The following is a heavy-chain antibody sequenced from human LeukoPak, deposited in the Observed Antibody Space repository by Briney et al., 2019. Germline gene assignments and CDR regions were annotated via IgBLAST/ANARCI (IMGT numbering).Heavy chain of an antibody. J-gene: IGHJ6*02. CDR1: GYTFTGYY. D-gene: IGHD2-2*02. V-gene: IGHV1-2*02. CDR2: INPNSGGT. CDR3: ARESHHCSSTSCYRTYYGMDV. Sequence: ASVKVSCEASGYTFTGYYMHWVRQAPGQGLEWMGLINPNSGGTNYAQKFQGRVTMTRDTSISTAYMELSRLRSDDTAVYYCARESHHCSSTSCYRTYYGMDVWGQGITVTVSS.